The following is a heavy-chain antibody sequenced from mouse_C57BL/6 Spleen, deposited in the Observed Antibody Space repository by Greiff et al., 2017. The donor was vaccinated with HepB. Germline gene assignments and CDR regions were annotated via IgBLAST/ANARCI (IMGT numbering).Heavy chain of an antibody. V-gene: IGHV5-17*01. Sequence: EVQLVESGGGLVKPGGSLKLSCEASGFTFSDYGMHWVRQAPEKGLEWVAYISSGSSTIYYEDKLKGRFTISRDNAKNTLFLQVTSLRSEDTAMYYCARGRGLANYFDDWGKGTTLTVSS. J-gene: IGHJ2*01. D-gene: IGHD2-2*01. CDR3: ARGRGLANYFDD. CDR2: ISSGSSTI. CDR1: GFTFSDYG.